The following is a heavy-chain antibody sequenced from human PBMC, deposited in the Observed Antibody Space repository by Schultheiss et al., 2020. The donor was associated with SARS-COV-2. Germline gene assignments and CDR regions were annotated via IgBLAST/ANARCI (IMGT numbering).Heavy chain of an antibody. CDR1: GFTFSNAW. Sequence: GGSLRLSCAASGFTFSNAWMSWVRQAPGKGLEWVSVISTTGGATYYADSVKGRFTISRDNSKNTLYLQMNSLRAEDTAVYYCARGPHSSGWYAYQGDYWGQGTLVTVSS. V-gene: IGHV3-23*01. J-gene: IGHJ4*02. D-gene: IGHD6-19*01. CDR3: ARGPHSSGWYAYQGDY. CDR2: ISTTGGAT.